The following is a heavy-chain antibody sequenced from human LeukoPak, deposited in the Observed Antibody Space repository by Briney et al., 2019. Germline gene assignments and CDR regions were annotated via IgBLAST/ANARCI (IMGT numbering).Heavy chain of an antibody. J-gene: IGHJ4*02. CDR3: ARDGDGYNFDY. D-gene: IGHD5-24*01. Sequence: GVLSLSCAASGSTFGGYWMHWVRQAPGKGLVWVARVTRDGSGTNYADSVKGRFTISRDNGKNTLYLQMNSLRAEDTAVYYCARDGDGYNFDYWGQGTLVTVSS. CDR2: VTRDGSGT. CDR1: GSTFGGYW. V-gene: IGHV3-74*01.